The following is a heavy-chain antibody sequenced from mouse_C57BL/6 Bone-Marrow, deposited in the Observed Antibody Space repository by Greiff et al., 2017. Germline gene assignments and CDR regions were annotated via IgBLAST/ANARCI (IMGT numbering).Heavy chain of an antibody. CDR2: IYPRSGNT. CDR3: AREGAYAMDY. V-gene: IGHV1-81*01. J-gene: IGHJ4*01. Sequence: VKLVESGAELARPGASVKLSCKASGYTFTSYGISWVKQRTGQGLEWIGEIYPRSGNTYYNEKFKGKATLTADKSSSTAYMELRSLTSEDSAVYFCAREGAYAMDYWGQGTSVTVSS. CDR1: GYTFTSYG.